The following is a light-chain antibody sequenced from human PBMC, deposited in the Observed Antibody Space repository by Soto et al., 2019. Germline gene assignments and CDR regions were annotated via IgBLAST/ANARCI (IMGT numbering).Light chain of an antibody. CDR1: QSVLYSSKKKNY. CDR3: QQYYSSPRT. J-gene: IGKJ4*01. V-gene: IGKV4-1*01. Sequence: DIVMTQSPDSLAVSLGERATINCKSSQSVLYSSKKKNYLAWYQQQPGQPPKLLINWASTRESGVPDRFSGSGSGTDFTLTISSLQAEDVAVYYCQQYYSSPRTFGGGTKVEIK. CDR2: WAS.